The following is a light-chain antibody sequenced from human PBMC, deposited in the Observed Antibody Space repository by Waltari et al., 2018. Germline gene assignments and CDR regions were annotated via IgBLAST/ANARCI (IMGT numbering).Light chain of an antibody. CDR1: QSVSSY. CDR3: QQRSNWPPEIT. CDR2: DAS. V-gene: IGKV3-11*01. Sequence: EIVLPHSPATLSLSPGERAPLPCRASQSVSSYLAWYQQKPGQAPRLLIYDASNRATRIPARFSGSGAGTDFTLTIRSLEPEEFAVYYCQQRSNWPPEITFGQGTRLEIK. J-gene: IGKJ5*01.